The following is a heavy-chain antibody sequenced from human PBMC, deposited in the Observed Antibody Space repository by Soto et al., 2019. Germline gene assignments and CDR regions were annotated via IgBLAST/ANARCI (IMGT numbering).Heavy chain of an antibody. D-gene: IGHD3-10*01. Sequence: PSATLSLTYSVSGLTISSASYYWSWIRQHPGKGLEWVGNIYYNGSTYYSPSLKSRVTISVDTSKNQFSLKLSSVTAADTAVYYCARGRRFGDAAPYYYYYYAMDGSGQGTMVTVSS. J-gene: IGHJ6*01. CDR1: GLTISSASYY. CDR2: IYYNGST. V-gene: IGHV4-31*03. CDR3: ARGRRFGDAAPYYYYYYAMDG.